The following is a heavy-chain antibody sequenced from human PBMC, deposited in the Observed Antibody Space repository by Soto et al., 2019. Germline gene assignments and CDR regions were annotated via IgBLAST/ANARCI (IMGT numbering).Heavy chain of an antibody. D-gene: IGHD5-12*01. J-gene: IGHJ6*03. Sequence: GGSLRLSCAASGFTFDDYGMSWVRQAPGKGLEWVSGINWNGGSTGYADSVKGRFTISRDNAKNSLYLQMNSLRAEDTALYHCARDIGGYDWYYYYMDVWGKGTTVTVSS. V-gene: IGHV3-20*01. CDR3: ARDIGGYDWYYYYMDV. CDR2: INWNGGST. CDR1: GFTFDDYG.